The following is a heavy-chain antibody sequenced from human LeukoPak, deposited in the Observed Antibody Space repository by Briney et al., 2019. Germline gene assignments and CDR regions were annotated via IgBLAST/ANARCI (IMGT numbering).Heavy chain of an antibody. CDR3: ARQVLGSSSWYWFDP. V-gene: IGHV4-39*01. CDR1: GGSVSNSRYY. J-gene: IGHJ5*02. CDR2: IYYTGST. Sequence: SETLSLTCTVSGGSVSNSRYYWGWIRQPPGKGLEWIGSIYYTGSTFYNPSLKSRVTISVDTSKNQFSLTLSSVTAADTAVYYCARQVLGSSSWYWFDPWGQGTLVTVSS. D-gene: IGHD6-13*01.